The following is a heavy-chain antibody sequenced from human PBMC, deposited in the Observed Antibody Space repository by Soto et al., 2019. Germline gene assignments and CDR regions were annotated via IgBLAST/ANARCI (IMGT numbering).Heavy chain of an antibody. CDR2: ISAYNGNT. CDR3: ARDSPPPRE. Sequence: QVQLVQSGAEVKKPGASVKVSCKASGYTFTSYHITWVRQAPGQGLEWMGWISAYNGNTHYAQKLQGRVTMTTATXXRTAYMELRSLRSDDTAVYYCARDSPPPREWGQGTLVTVSS. J-gene: IGHJ4*02. CDR1: GYTFTSYH. V-gene: IGHV1-18*01.